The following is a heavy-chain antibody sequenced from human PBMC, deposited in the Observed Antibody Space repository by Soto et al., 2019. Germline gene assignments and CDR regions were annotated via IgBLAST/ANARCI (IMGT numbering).Heavy chain of an antibody. V-gene: IGHV1-3*01. J-gene: IGHJ6*02. CDR1: GYTFTVYA. CDR3: ARVGCISEICLYEGDYYSGMDV. Sequence: ASVKLSCTASGYTFTVYAMHWVRQAPGQRLEWMGWINAGNGNTKYSKNFQGRVTIARDTSASTAYMELSSLKSEDTAIYYCARVGCISEICLYEGDYYSGMDVWGQGTTVTVSS. CDR2: INAGNGNT. D-gene: IGHD3-3*02.